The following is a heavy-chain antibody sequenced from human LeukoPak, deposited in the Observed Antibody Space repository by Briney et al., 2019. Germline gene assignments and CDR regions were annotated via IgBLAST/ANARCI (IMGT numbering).Heavy chain of an antibody. CDR3: AKDRYNSGRGHYFDY. J-gene: IGHJ4*02. V-gene: IGHV3-23*01. D-gene: IGHD6-19*01. CDR1: GFTFSSYA. Sequence: GGSLRLSCAASGFTFSSYAMNWVRQAPGKGLEWVSVIGGTDGRTNYADSVKGRFTISRDNSKNTLYLEMNSLRAEDTAVYYCAKDRYNSGRGHYFDYWGQGALVTVSS. CDR2: IGGTDGRT.